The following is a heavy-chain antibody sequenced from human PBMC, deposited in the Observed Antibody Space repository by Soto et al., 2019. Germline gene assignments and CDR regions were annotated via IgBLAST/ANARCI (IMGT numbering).Heavy chain of an antibody. Sequence: GGSLRLSCAASGFTFSSYGMHWVRQAPGKGLEWVAVISYDGSNKYYADSVKGRFTISRDNSKNTLYLQMNSLRAEDTAVYYCAAEAGSSSWFYYYYYGMDVWGQGTTVTVSS. J-gene: IGHJ6*02. CDR3: AAEAGSSSWFYYYYYGMDV. D-gene: IGHD6-13*01. CDR1: GFTFSSYG. CDR2: ISYDGSNK. V-gene: IGHV3-30*03.